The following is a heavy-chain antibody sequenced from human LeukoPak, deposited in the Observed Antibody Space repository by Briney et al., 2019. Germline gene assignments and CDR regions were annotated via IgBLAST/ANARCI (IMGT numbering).Heavy chain of an antibody. CDR1: GGSISSGGYY. J-gene: IGHJ3*02. Sequence: SQTLSLTCTVSGGSISSGGYYWSWIRQPPGKGLEWIGYIYHSGSTYYNPSLKSRVTISVDRSKNQFSLKLGSVTAADAAVYYCARGLDSSSLAFDIWGQGTMVTVSS. CDR3: ARGLDSSSLAFDI. D-gene: IGHD6-6*01. V-gene: IGHV4-30-2*01. CDR2: IYHSGST.